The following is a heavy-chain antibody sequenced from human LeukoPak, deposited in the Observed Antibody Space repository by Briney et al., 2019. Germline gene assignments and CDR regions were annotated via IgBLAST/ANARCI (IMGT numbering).Heavy chain of an antibody. D-gene: IGHD3-10*02. CDR3: AELGITMIGGV. CDR1: GFTFSSYW. Sequence: GGSLRLSCAASGFTFSSYWMSWVRQAPGKGLEWVANIKKDGSDKYYVDSVKGRFTISRDNAKNSLYLQMNSLRAEDTAVYYCAELGITMIGGVWGKGTTVTISS. CDR2: IKKDGSDK. V-gene: IGHV3-7*01. J-gene: IGHJ6*04.